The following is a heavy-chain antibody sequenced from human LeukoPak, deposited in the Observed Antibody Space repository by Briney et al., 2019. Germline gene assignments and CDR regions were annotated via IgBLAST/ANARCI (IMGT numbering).Heavy chain of an antibody. D-gene: IGHD3-3*01. CDR1: GGSISSHY. V-gene: IGHV4-59*11. J-gene: IGHJ5*02. CDR3: ARGDFSNWFDP. CDR2: IYYSGST. Sequence: SETLSLTCTASGGSISSHYWSWIRQPPGKGLEWIGYIYYSGSTNYNPSLKSRVTISVDTSKNQFSLKLSSVTAADTAVYYCARGDFSNWFDPWGQGTLVTVSS.